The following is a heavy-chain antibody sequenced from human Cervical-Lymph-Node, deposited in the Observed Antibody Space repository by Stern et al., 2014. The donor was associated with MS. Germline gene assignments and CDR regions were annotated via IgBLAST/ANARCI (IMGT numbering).Heavy chain of an antibody. CDR1: GYKFSIYW. Sequence: EVQLVESGAELIRPGESLKISCKGTGYKFSIYWIAWVRQMPGKGLEWMGIIYPGDCETRYSRSFQAQLTMSANKSTSTASLQWSSLNASDTAMYFCARQTTAWASDVWGQGTLVTVSS. J-gene: IGHJ4*02. D-gene: IGHD1-14*01. CDR3: ARQTTAWASDV. CDR2: IYPGDCET. V-gene: IGHV5-51*01.